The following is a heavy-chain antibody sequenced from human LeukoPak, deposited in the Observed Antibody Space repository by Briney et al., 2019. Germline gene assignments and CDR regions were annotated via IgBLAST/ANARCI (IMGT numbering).Heavy chain of an antibody. V-gene: IGHV3-7*01. CDR3: AREGRSSWYGADYAFDI. D-gene: IGHD6-13*01. J-gene: IGHJ4*02. CDR1: GFTFSSYW. CDR2: IKQDGSEK. Sequence: GGSLRLSCAASGFTFSSYWMSWVRQAPGKGLEWVANIKQDGSEKYYVDSVKGRFTISRDNAKNSLYLQMNSLRAEDTAVYYCAREGRSSWYGADYAFDIWGQGTLVTVSS.